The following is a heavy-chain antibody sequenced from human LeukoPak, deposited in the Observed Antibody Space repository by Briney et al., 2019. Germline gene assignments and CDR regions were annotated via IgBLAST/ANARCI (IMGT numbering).Heavy chain of an antibody. Sequence: PGGSLRLSCAASGFTFNSYAMSWVRQAPGKGLEWVTVISGSGGSTYYADSVKGRFTISRDNSKNTLYLQMNSLRAEDTAVYYCARVGTAMVNRYYGMDVWGQGTTVTVSS. V-gene: IGHV3-23*01. CDR2: ISGSGGST. CDR1: GFTFNSYA. CDR3: ARVGTAMVNRYYGMDV. J-gene: IGHJ6*02. D-gene: IGHD5-18*01.